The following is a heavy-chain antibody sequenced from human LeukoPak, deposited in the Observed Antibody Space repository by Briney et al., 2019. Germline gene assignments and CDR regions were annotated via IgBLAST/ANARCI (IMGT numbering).Heavy chain of an antibody. V-gene: IGHV4-34*01. J-gene: IGHJ3*02. CDR1: GGSFSGYY. CDR3: ARRRRIVGATPGAFGI. CDR2: INHSGST. Sequence: SSETLSLTCAVYGGSFSGYYWSWTRQPPGKGLEWIGEINHSGSTNYNPSLKSRVTISVDTSKNQFSLKLSSVTAADTAVYYCARRRRIVGATPGAFGIWGQGTMVTVSS. D-gene: IGHD1-26*01.